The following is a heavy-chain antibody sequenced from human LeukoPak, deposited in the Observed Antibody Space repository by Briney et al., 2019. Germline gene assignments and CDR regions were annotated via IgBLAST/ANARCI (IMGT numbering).Heavy chain of an antibody. J-gene: IGHJ1*01. CDR2: ISINGGST. CDR3: ARERPASRDGYNALEH. D-gene: IGHD5-24*01. Sequence: PGGSLRLSCAASGFTFSSYAMHWVRQAPGKGLEYVSAISINGGSTYYANSVKGRFTVSRDNSKNMLYLQMGSLRAEDMAVYYCARERPASRDGYNALEHWGQGTLVTVSS. CDR1: GFTFSSYA. V-gene: IGHV3-64*01.